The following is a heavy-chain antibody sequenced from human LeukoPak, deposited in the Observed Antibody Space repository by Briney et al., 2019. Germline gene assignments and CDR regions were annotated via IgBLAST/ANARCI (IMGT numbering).Heavy chain of an antibody. V-gene: IGHV1-18*01. CDR2: ISAYNGNT. CDR1: GYTFTTYG. CDR3: ARGRGAFLEWLDDYYYYGLDV. Sequence: GASVKVSCKASGYTFTTYGISWVRQAPGQGLEWMGWISAYNGNTNYAQKLQGRVTMTTDTSTSTAYMELRSLRSGDTAVYYCARGRGAFLEWLDDYYYYGLDVWGQGTTVTVSS. D-gene: IGHD3-3*02. J-gene: IGHJ6*02.